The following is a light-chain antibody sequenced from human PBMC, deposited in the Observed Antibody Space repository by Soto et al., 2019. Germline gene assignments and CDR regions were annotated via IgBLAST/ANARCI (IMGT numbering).Light chain of an antibody. CDR3: QQYGSSRT. Sequence: ELVLTQSPGTLSLSPGERATLSCRASQSVSSSYLAWYQQKPGQAPRLLIYGVSSRATGIPDRFSGSGSGTDFTLTISRLEPEDFAVYYCQQYGSSRTFGQGTKVDIK. CDR1: QSVSSSY. J-gene: IGKJ1*01. CDR2: GVS. V-gene: IGKV3-20*01.